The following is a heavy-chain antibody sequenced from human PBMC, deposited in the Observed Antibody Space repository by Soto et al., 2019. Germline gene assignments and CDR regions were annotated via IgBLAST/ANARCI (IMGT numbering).Heavy chain of an antibody. J-gene: IGHJ6*02. CDR3: AREYGSGSYLYYYYYGMDV. Sequence: SVKVSCKASGYTFTSYGISWVRQAPGQGLEWMGWISAYNGNTNYAQKLQGRVTMTTDTSTSTAYMELRSLRSDDTAVYYCAREYGSGSYLYYYYYGMDVWGQGTTVTVSS. CDR2: ISAYNGNT. V-gene: IGHV1-18*01. D-gene: IGHD3-10*01. CDR1: GYTFTSYG.